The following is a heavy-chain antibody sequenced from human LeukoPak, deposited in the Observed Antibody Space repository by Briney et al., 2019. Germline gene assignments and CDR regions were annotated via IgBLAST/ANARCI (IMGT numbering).Heavy chain of an antibody. J-gene: IGHJ4*02. D-gene: IGHD2-15*01. CDR1: GVSIGSGGY. CDR3: ARHGSYSIAF. V-gene: IGHV4-4*02. Sequence: SETLSLTCAVSGVSIGSGGYWSWVRQPPGKGLEWIGQIFYIGSAHYNPSFESRVIMSIDNSRNQLSLRFNSVTAADTAVYYCARHGSYSIAFWGQGALVTVSS. CDR2: IFYIGSA.